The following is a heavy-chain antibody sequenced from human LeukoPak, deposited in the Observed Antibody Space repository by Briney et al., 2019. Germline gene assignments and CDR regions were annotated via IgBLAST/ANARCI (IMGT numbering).Heavy chain of an antibody. D-gene: IGHD2-2*01. CDR3: AREELCGSTSCASGPMDV. CDR1: GGSISSGGYY. J-gene: IGHJ6*02. CDR2: IYYSGST. Sequence: SETLSLTCTVSGGSISSGGYYWSWIRQHPGKGLEWIGYIYYSGSTYYNPSLKSRVTISVDTSKNQFSLKLSSVTAADTAVCYCAREELCGSTSCASGPMDVWGQGTTVTVSS. V-gene: IGHV4-31*03.